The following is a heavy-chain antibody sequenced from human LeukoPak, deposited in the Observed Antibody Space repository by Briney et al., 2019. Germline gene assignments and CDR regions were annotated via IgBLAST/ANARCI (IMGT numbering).Heavy chain of an antibody. Sequence: SETLSLTCAVYGGSFSGYYWSWIRQPPGKGLEWIGEINHSGSTNYNPSLKSRVTISVDTSKNQFSQKLSSVTAADTAVYYCARGPSLYCSSTSCYGRWFDPWGQGTLVTVSS. D-gene: IGHD2-2*01. V-gene: IGHV4-34*01. J-gene: IGHJ5*02. CDR3: ARGPSLYCSSTSCYGRWFDP. CDR2: INHSGST. CDR1: GGSFSGYY.